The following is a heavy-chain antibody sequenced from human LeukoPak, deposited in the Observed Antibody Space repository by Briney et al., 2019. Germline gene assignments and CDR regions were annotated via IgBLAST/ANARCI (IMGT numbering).Heavy chain of an antibody. CDR2: ISYDGSNT. D-gene: IGHD6-25*01. CDR1: GFTISNYA. Sequence: PGGSLRLSCAASGFTISNYAAHWVRKPPDKGLEREAVISYDGSNTYYCNSLRSRFTISTDNSKNTLYLEMNTLTSEDTSVYYYESRADEGFDMWGQETRVSVAS. CDR3: ESRADEGFDM. V-gene: IGHV3-30*04. J-gene: IGHJ3*02.